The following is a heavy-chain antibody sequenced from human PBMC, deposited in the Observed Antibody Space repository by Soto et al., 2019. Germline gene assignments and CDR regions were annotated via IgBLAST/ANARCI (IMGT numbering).Heavy chain of an antibody. Sequence: SVKVSCKASGGTFSSYTISWVRQAPGQGLEWMGRIIPILGIANYAQKFQGRVTITADKSTSTAYMELSSLRSEDTAVYYCAGPPGGYYYDSSGYYSDYGMDVWGQGTTVTVSS. V-gene: IGHV1-69*02. J-gene: IGHJ6*02. D-gene: IGHD3-22*01. CDR1: GGTFSSYT. CDR2: IIPILGIA. CDR3: AGPPGGYYYDSSGYYSDYGMDV.